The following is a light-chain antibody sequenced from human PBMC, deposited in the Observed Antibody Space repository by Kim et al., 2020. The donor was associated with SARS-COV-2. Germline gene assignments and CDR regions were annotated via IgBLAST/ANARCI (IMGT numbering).Light chain of an antibody. Sequence: QSVLTQPRSVSGSPGQSVTISCTGTSSDVGGYNYVSWYQQHPGKAPKLMIYDVSERPSGVPDRFSGSKSGNTASLTISGLQAEDEADYYCCSYAGSYTFEVFGTGTKVTV. CDR1: SSDVGGYNY. CDR3: CSYAGSYTFEV. V-gene: IGLV2-11*01. CDR2: DVS. J-gene: IGLJ1*01.